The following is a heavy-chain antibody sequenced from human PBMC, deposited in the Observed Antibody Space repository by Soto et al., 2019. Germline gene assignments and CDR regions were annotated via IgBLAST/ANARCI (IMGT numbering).Heavy chain of an antibody. CDR3: AKTGYSGYVPLTKFDY. Sequence: GGSLRLSCAASGFTFSSYGMHWVRQAPGKGLEWVAVISYDGSNKYYADSVKGRFTISRDNSKNTLYLQMNSLRAEDTAVYYCAKTGYSGYVPLTKFDYWGQGTLVTVSS. CDR1: GFTFSSYG. V-gene: IGHV3-30*18. J-gene: IGHJ4*02. D-gene: IGHD5-12*01. CDR2: ISYDGSNK.